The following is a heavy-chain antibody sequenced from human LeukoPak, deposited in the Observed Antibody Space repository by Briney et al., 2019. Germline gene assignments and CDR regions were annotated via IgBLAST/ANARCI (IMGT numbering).Heavy chain of an antibody. CDR3: ARVLRYCSGGNCYSGGLGYMDV. V-gene: IGHV4-38-2*02. CDR2: IYHSGST. CDR1: GYSISSGYY. D-gene: IGHD2-15*01. Sequence: SETLSLTCTVSGYSISSGYYWGWIRQPPGKGLEWIGSIYHSGSTYYNPSLKSRVTISVDTSKNQFSLKLSSVTAADTAVYYCARVLRYCSGGNCYSGGLGYMDVWGKGTTVTISS. J-gene: IGHJ6*03.